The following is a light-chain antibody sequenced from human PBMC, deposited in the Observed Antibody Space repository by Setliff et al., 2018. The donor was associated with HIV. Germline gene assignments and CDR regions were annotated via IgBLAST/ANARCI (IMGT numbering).Light chain of an antibody. V-gene: IGLV3-1*01. Sequence: SYELTQPPSVSVSPGQTASITCSGDKLGDKYACWYQQKPGQSPVLVIYQDTKRPSGIPERFSGPNSGNTATLTISGTQAMDEADYYCQTWDSSTYVLFGGGTKGTV. CDR1: KLGDKY. CDR3: QTWDSSTYVL. J-gene: IGLJ2*01. CDR2: QDT.